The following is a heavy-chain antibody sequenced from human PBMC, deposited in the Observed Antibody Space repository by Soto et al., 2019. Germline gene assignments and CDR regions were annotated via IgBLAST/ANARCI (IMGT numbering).Heavy chain of an antibody. V-gene: IGHV4-34*01. CDR3: ARDKITCLFDY. CDR1: GGSFSGYY. D-gene: IGHD3-10*01. Sequence: QVQLQQWGAGLLKPSETLSLTCAVYGGSFSGYYWTWIRQPPGTGLEWIGEINHSGSTNYNPSLKCRVTISVDTPTNQFSLQLASVIAADTAVYYCARDKITCLFDYWGQGTLVTVSS. CDR2: INHSGST. J-gene: IGHJ4*02.